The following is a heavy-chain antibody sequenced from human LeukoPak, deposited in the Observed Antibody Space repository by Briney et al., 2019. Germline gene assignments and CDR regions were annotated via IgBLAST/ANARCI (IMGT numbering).Heavy chain of an antibody. CDR1: GFTFSSYG. J-gene: IGHJ4*02. CDR2: IRYDGSNE. D-gene: IGHD3-10*01. V-gene: IGHV3-30*02. CDR3: AKDTYYYGSGSYYNSFDY. Sequence: GGSLRLSCAASGFTFSSYGMHWVRQAPGKGLEWVSFIRYDGSNEYYADSVRGRFTISRDNSKNTLYLQMNSLRAEDTAVYYCAKDTYYYGSGSYYNSFDYWGQGTLVTVSS.